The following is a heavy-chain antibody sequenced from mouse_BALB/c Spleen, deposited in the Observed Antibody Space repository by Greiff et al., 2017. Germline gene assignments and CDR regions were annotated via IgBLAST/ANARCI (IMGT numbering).Heavy chain of an antibody. CDR2: IVPENGDT. CDR1: GFNIKDYY. CDR3: NYYDSSFDY. V-gene: IGHV14-4*02. J-gene: IGHJ2*01. D-gene: IGHD1-1*01. Sequence: VQLQQSGAELVRSGASVKLSCTASGFNIKDYYMHWVMQRPEQGLEWIGWIVPENGDTEYAPKFQGKATMTADTSSNTAYLQLSSLTAEDTAVYYCNYYDSSFDYWGQGTTLTVSS.